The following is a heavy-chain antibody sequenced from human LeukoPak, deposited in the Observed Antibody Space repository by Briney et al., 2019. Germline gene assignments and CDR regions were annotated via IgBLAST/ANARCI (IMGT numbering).Heavy chain of an antibody. CDR3: ARGFAVNWFDP. Sequence: GGSLRLSCAASGFTFSNLWMHWVRQAPGKGLLWVSRINSDGSSPTYADSVKGRFTISRDNAKNTLYLQMNSLTTEDTAVYYCARGFAVNWFDPWAREPWSPSPQ. CDR2: INSDGSSP. CDR1: GFTFSNLW. V-gene: IGHV3-74*01. J-gene: IGHJ5*02. D-gene: IGHD3-16*01.